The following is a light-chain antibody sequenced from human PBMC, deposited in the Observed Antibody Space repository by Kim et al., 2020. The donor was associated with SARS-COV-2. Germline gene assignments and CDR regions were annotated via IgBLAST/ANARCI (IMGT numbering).Light chain of an antibody. J-gene: IGLJ1*01. CDR3: AAWDDSMSAFV. CDR1: TSDIGRNT. Sequence: GQRVIFFCSATTSDIGRNTVSWYQVLPGSAPKLLIYNNDQRPSGIADQFSGSKSGTSASLAINGLQPEVEGDYYCAAWDDSMSAFVFGSGTKVTVL. V-gene: IGLV1-44*01. CDR2: NND.